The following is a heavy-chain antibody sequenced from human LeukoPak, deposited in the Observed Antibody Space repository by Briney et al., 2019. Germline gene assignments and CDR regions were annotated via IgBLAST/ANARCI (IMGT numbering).Heavy chain of an antibody. J-gene: IGHJ4*02. CDR2: ISTSSSTI. CDR1: GFTFSSYS. D-gene: IGHD3-3*01. Sequence: GGSLRLSCAASGFTFSSYSMNWVRQAPGKGLEWVSYISTSSSTIYYADSVKGRSTISRDNAKNSLSLQMNSLRAEDTAVYYCARLIRFPKLYYFDFWGQGTLVTVSS. CDR3: ARLIRFPKLYYFDF. V-gene: IGHV3-48*01.